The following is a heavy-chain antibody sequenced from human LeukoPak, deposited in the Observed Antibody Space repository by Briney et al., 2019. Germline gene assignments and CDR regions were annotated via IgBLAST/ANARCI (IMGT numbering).Heavy chain of an antibody. CDR3: ARDGDTIFGSSALDY. Sequence: GGSLLLSCAASGFTFSSYGMHWVRQAPGKGLEWVAVIWYDGSNKYYADSVKGRFTISRDNSKNTLYLQMNSLRAEDTAVYYCARDGDTIFGSSALDYWGQGTLVTVSS. D-gene: IGHD3-3*01. CDR2: IWYDGSNK. V-gene: IGHV3-33*01. J-gene: IGHJ4*02. CDR1: GFTFSSYG.